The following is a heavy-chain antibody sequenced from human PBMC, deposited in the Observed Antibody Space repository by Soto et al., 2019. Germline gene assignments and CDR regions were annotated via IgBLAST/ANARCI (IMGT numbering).Heavy chain of an antibody. J-gene: IGHJ6*02. CDR2: IYPGDSDT. D-gene: IGHD1-7*01. CDR3: ARRGDGNYFADYYYGMDV. V-gene: IGHV5-51*01. CDR1: GYSFTSYW. Sequence: GESLKISCKGSGYSFTSYWIGWVRQMPGKGLEWMGIIYPGDSDTRYSPSFQGQVTISADKSISTAYLQWSSLKASDTAMYYCARRGDGNYFADYYYGMDVWGQGTTVTVSS.